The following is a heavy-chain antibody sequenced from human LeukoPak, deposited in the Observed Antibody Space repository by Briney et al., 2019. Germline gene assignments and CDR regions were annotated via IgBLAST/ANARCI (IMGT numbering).Heavy chain of an antibody. Sequence: GGSLRLSCSASGFTFSSYAMHWVRQAPGKGLEYVSAISSNGGSTYCADSVKGRFTISRDNSKNTLYPQMSSLRAEDTAVYYCVKGIVATISYFDYWGQGTLVTVSS. D-gene: IGHD5-12*01. CDR3: VKGIVATISYFDY. CDR2: ISSNGGST. CDR1: GFTFSSYA. V-gene: IGHV3-64D*06. J-gene: IGHJ4*02.